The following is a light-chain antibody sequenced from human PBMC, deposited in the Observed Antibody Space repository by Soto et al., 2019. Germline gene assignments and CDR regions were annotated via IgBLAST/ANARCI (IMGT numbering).Light chain of an antibody. CDR3: LQYKNCPEYT. CDR2: GAS. CDR1: QSIGYS. V-gene: IGKV3-15*01. Sequence: EMVMTQSPATLSVSPGEGATLSCRATQSIGYSLAWYQKKPGQAPRILIYGASTRVTGIPVRFTGSGSGTEFTLTITSLQSEDYAVYYCLQYKNCPEYTFGQGTKLEIK. J-gene: IGKJ2*01.